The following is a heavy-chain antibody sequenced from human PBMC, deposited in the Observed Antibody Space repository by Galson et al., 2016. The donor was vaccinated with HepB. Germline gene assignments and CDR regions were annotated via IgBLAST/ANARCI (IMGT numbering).Heavy chain of an antibody. J-gene: IGHJ6*03. CDR3: PRRWGPKAYEYVWGGDYFHFVDV. Sequence: QSGAEVKKPGESLRISCQTSGYTFANYWVTWVRQVPGKGLEWMGRIDPRDSYTNYSPPFQGHVTISVDKSMTTAYLQWSILKASDTATNYCPRRWGPKAYEYVWGGDYFHFVDVWGKGTTVTVSS. CDR2: IDPRDSYT. V-gene: IGHV5-10-1*01. CDR1: GYTFANYW. D-gene: IGHD3-16*01.